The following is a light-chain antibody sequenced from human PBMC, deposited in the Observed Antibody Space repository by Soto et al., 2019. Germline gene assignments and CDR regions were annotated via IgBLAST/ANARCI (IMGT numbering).Light chain of an antibody. CDR2: EVS. J-gene: IGLJ1*01. CDR1: SSDVGGYDY. Sequence: QSVLTQPASVSGSPGQSITISCTGPSSDVGGYDYVSWYQQHPDKAPKLIIYEVSQRPSGVSNRFSGSKSGNAASLTISGLQAEDEADYYCSSYTTSSSLDYVFGTGTKVTVL. V-gene: IGLV2-14*01. CDR3: SSYTTSSSLDYV.